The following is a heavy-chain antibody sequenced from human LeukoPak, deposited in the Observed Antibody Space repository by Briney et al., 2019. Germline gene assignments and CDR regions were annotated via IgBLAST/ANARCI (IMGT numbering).Heavy chain of an antibody. CDR2: ISGSGGST. J-gene: IGHJ4*02. CDR1: GFTFSSYA. V-gene: IGHV3-23*01. D-gene: IGHD5-12*01. CDR3: AKDPRSGIVATDYFDY. Sequence: PGGSLRLSCAASGFTFSSYAMSWVRQAPGKGLEWVSAISGSGGSTYYADSVKGRFTISRDNSKNTLYLQMNGLRAEDTAVYYCAKDPRSGIVATDYFDYWGQGTLVTVSS.